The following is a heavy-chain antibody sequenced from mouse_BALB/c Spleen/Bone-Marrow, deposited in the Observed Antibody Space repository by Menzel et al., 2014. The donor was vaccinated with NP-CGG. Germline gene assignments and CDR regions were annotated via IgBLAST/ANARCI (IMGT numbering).Heavy chain of an antibody. CDR1: GFAFSGYD. D-gene: IGHD2-2*01. CDR2: ISXGGINT. Sequence: EVQVVESGGGLVKPGGSLKLSCAASGFAFSGYDMSWVRQTPEKRLEWVAYISXGGINTYYPDSVKGRFTISRDNAKNTLYLQMNSLKSEDTAMYYCARQRGYAYAMDYWGQGTSVTVSS. CDR3: ARQRGYAYAMDY. J-gene: IGHJ4*01. V-gene: IGHV5-12-1*01.